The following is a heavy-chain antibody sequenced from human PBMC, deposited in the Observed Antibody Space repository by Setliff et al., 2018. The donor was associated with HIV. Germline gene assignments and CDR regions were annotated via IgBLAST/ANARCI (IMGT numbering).Heavy chain of an antibody. D-gene: IGHD6-25*01. CDR3: ARYSPRGYTLTGPY. CDR1: GGSISSSSYY. J-gene: IGHJ4*02. CDR2: IYYRGST. V-gene: IGHV4-39*01. Sequence: SETLSLTCTVSGGSISSSSYYWGWIRQPPGKGLQWIGSIYYRGSTYYNPSLKSRVTISVDTSKNQFSLKLRSVTAADTAVYYCARYSPRGYTLTGPYWGQGTLVTVSS.